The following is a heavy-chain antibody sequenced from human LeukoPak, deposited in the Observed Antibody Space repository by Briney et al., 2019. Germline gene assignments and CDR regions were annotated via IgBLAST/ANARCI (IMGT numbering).Heavy chain of an antibody. Sequence: GGSLRLSCAASGFTFSSYGMHWVRQAPGKGLEWVAVISYDGSNKYYADSVKGRFTISRDNSKNTLYLQMNSLRAEDTAVYYCARDPAVVGYFDYWGQGTLVTVSS. D-gene: IGHD1-26*01. CDR3: ARDPAVVGYFDY. CDR1: GFTFSSYG. CDR2: ISYDGSNK. V-gene: IGHV3-30*03. J-gene: IGHJ4*02.